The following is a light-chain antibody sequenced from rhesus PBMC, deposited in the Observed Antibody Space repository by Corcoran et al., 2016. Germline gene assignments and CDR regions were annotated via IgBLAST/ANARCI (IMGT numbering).Light chain of an antibody. CDR2: DAS. J-gene: IGKJ1*01. CDR3: QQHLTYPWT. V-gene: IGKV1-33*02. Sequence: DIQMSQSPSSLSASVGATVTITCQASQVISKYLAWFQQKPGKAPKLLIYDASNFQSGVPSRFRGSGSGTEFTITISSLQPEDFGTYYCQQHLTYPWTFGQGTKVEVK. CDR1: QVISKY.